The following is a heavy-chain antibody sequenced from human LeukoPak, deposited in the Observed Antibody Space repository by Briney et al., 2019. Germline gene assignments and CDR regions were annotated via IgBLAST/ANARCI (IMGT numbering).Heavy chain of an antibody. J-gene: IGHJ6*03. Sequence: GGSLRLSCAASGFTFSSYGMHWVRQAPGKGLEWVAFIRYDGSSKYYADSVKGRFTISRDNSKNTLYLQMNSLRAEDTAVYYCAKDSRDAISYYYYYMDVWGKGTTVTISS. CDR3: AKDSRDAISYYYYYMDV. CDR2: IRYDGSSK. CDR1: GFTFSSYG. D-gene: IGHD2-21*01. V-gene: IGHV3-30*02.